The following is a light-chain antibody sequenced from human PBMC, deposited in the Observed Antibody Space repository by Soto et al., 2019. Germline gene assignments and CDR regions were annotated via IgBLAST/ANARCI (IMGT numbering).Light chain of an antibody. CDR3: QQYGGSPYT. CDR1: QSVSSSY. CDR2: GAS. Sequence: EIVLTQSPGTLSLSPGERATLSCRASQSVSSSYLAWYQQKPGQAPRLLIYGASSRATGIPDRFSGSGSGTDFTLTISRLEPEDFPVYYCQQYGGSPYTFGQGTKLDIK. V-gene: IGKV3-20*01. J-gene: IGKJ2*01.